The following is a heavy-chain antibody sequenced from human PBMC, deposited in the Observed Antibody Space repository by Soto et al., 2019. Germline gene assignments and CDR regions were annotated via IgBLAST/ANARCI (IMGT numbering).Heavy chain of an antibody. D-gene: IGHD5-18*01. Sequence: SETLSLTCTVSGGSISSYYWSWIRQPPGKGLEWIGYIYYSGSTNYNPSLKSRVTISVDTSKNQFSLKLSPVTAADTAVYYCARHTGYGPRFDYWGQGTLVTVSS. J-gene: IGHJ4*02. CDR2: IYYSGST. CDR1: GGSISSYY. V-gene: IGHV4-59*08. CDR3: ARHTGYGPRFDY.